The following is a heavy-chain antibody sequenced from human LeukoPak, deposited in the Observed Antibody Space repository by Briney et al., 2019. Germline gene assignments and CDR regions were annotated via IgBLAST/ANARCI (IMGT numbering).Heavy chain of an antibody. Sequence: GESLKISCKGSGYSFTSYWIGWVRQMPGKGLEWMGIIYPGDSDTRYSPSFQGQVTISADKSISTAYLQWSSLKASDTAMYYCARSWGGDCYSRGPDGCYAFDIWGQGTLVTVSS. CDR3: ARSWGGDCYSRGPDGCYAFDI. V-gene: IGHV5-51*01. D-gene: IGHD2-21*02. CDR2: IYPGDSDT. CDR1: GYSFTSYW. J-gene: IGHJ4*02.